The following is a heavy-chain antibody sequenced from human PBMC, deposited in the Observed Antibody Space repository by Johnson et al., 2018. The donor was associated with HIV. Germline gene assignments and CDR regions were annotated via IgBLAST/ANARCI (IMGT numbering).Heavy chain of an antibody. CDR2: ISWNSGSI. V-gene: IGHV3-9*01. D-gene: IGHD2-21*01. Sequence: EVQLVESGGGLVLPGRSLRLSCAASGFTFDDYAMHWVRQAPGKGLEWVSGISWNSGSIGYADSVKGRFTISRDNSKNTLYLQMNSLRAEDTAVYYCAKDRAWRVGLASAFDIWGQGTMVTVSS. CDR3: AKDRAWRVGLASAFDI. CDR1: GFTFDDYA. J-gene: IGHJ3*02.